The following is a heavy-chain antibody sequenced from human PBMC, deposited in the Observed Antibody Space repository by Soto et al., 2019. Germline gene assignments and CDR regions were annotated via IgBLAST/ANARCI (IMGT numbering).Heavy chain of an antibody. CDR2: IYYSGST. V-gene: IGHV4-39*07. CDR1: GGSISSSSYY. CDR3: AREGYSSSSPPFDY. D-gene: IGHD6-6*01. J-gene: IGHJ4*02. Sequence: SETLSLTCTVSGGSISSSSYYWGWIRQPPGKGLEWIGSIYYSGSTYYNPSLKSRVTISVDTSKNQFSLKLSSVTAADTAVYYCAREGYSSSSPPFDYWGQGTLVTVSS.